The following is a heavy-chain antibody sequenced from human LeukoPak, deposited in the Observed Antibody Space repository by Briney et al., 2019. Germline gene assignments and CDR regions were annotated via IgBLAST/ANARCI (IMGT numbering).Heavy chain of an antibody. CDR1: GGSISSGDYY. D-gene: IGHD7-27*01. CDR3: ARDFWGSSTTRGINAFDI. V-gene: IGHV4-30-4*01. Sequence: SETLSLTCTVSGGSISSGDYYWRWIRQPPGKGLEWVGYIYYSGSTYYNPSLKSRVTIPVDTSKNQFSLKLSSVTAADTAVYYCARDFWGSSTTRGINAFDIWGQGTMVTVSS. J-gene: IGHJ3*02. CDR2: IYYSGST.